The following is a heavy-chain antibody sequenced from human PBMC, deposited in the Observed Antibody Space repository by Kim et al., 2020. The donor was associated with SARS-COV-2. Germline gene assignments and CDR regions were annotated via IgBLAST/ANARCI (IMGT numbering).Heavy chain of an antibody. Sequence: GGSLRLSCAASGFTFDDYAMHWVRQAPGKGLEWVSLISGDGGSTYYADSVKGRFTISRDNSKNSLYLQMSSLRTEDTALYYCAKANGPTVTTIYYYGMDVWGQGTTVTVSS. CDR3: AKANGPTVTTIYYYGMDV. V-gene: IGHV3-43*02. CDR1: GFTFDDYA. CDR2: ISGDGGST. D-gene: IGHD4-17*01. J-gene: IGHJ6*02.